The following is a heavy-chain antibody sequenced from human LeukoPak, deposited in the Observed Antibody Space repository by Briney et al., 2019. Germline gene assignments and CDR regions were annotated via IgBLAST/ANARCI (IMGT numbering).Heavy chain of an antibody. V-gene: IGHV3-11*01. J-gene: IGHJ4*02. CDR2: ISSSGSTI. Sequence: GSLRLFCAAPGFTLSDYYMSWIRQAPGKGLDWVSYISSSGSTIYYADSVKGRFTLSRDNTKNSLYLQMNSLRAEATAVYYCARLVWGGYCFDYWGQGTLVTVSS. CDR1: GFTLSDYY. CDR3: ARLVWGGYCFDY. D-gene: IGHD3-16*01.